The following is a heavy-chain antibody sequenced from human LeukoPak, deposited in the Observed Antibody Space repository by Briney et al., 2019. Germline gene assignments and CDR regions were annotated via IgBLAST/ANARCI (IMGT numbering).Heavy chain of an antibody. J-gene: IGHJ4*02. V-gene: IGHV4-59*08. Sequence: SEILSLTCTVSGGSISGYYWSWIRQSPGKRLEWIAYISFTGNTNYNPSLKSRVTISLDTSKTHFSLTLSSLTAADTAVYYCARSPPGWYYDNSGQYYFDTWGQGALVTVSS. CDR2: ISFTGNT. D-gene: IGHD3-22*01. CDR3: ARSPPGWYYDNSGQYYFDT. CDR1: GGSISGYY.